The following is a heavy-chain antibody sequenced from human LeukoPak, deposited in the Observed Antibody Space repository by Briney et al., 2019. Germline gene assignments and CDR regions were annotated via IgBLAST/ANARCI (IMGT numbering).Heavy chain of an antibody. CDR2: ISGSGGST. D-gene: IGHD6-19*01. V-gene: IGHV3-23*01. Sequence: GGSLRLSCAASGFTFSSYAMSWVRQAPGKGLEWVSAISGSGGSTYYADSVKGRFTISRDNSKNTLYLQMNSLRAEDTAVYYCARDRYSSGWYRDYWGQGTLVTVSS. CDR1: GFTFSSYA. CDR3: ARDRYSSGWYRDY. J-gene: IGHJ4*02.